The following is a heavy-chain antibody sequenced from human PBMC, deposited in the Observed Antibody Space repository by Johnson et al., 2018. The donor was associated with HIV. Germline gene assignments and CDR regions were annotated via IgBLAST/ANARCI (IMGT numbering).Heavy chain of an antibody. J-gene: IGHJ3*02. CDR3: ARGDRYHAFDI. V-gene: IGHV3-30*03. CDR2: ISYDGSNK. CDR1: GFTFDDYG. Sequence: QVQLVESGGGVVRPGGSLRLSCAASGFTFDDYGMSWVRQAPGKGLEWVAVISYDGSNKYYADSVKGRFTISRDNSKNTLYLQMNSLRAGDTAVYYCARGDRYHAFDIWGQGTMVTVSS. D-gene: IGHD3-16*02.